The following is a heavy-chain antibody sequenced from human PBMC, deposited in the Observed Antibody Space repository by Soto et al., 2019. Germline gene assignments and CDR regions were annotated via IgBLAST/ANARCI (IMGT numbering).Heavy chain of an antibody. CDR3: ARRGYSSSWYYYYDYGMDV. CDR2: MNPNSGNT. J-gene: IGHJ6*02. D-gene: IGHD6-13*01. V-gene: IGHV1-8*01. Sequence: QVQLVQSGAEVKKPGASVKVSCRASGYTFTSYDINWVRQATGQGLEWMGWMNPNSGNTGYAQKFQGRVTMPKNTSLSTAYMELSSLRSEDTAVYYCARRGYSSSWYYYYDYGMDVWGQGTTVTVSS. CDR1: GYTFTSYD.